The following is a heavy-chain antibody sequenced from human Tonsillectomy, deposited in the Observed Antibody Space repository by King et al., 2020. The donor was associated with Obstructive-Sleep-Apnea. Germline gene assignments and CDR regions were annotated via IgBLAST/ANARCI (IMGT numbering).Heavy chain of an antibody. CDR3: AREHTCSSTSCYVATDY. D-gene: IGHD2-2*01. Sequence: QLVQSGAEVKKPGASVKVSCKASGYTFISYGISWVRQAPGQGLEWMGWISAYNGNTNYAQKLQGRVTMTTDTSTSTAYMELRSLRSDDTAVYYCAREHTCSSTSCYVATDYWGQGTLVTVSS. J-gene: IGHJ4*02. CDR1: GYTFISYG. V-gene: IGHV1-18*01. CDR2: ISAYNGNT.